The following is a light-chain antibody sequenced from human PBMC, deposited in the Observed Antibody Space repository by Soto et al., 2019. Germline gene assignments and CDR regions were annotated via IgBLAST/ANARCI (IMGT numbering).Light chain of an antibody. V-gene: IGKV2-30*01. CDR3: LQGTHWPPT. Sequence: DVVMTQSPLSLPVTLGQPASISCRSSQSLVSSDGDTYLHWFQQRPGQSPRRLIYRVSNRDSAVPDRFSGSGSGTDFTLSSSRVEADDVGVYYCLQGTHWPPTFGGGTKVEIK. J-gene: IGKJ4*01. CDR1: QSLVSSDGDTY. CDR2: RVS.